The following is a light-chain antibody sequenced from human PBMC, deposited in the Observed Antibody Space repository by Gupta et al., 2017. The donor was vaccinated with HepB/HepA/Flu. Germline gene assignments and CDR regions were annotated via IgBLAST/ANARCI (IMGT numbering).Light chain of an antibody. CDR3: CSYAGTYTKV. CDR2: DVN. Sequence: QSALTPPRSVSGSPGQSVTISCTGTSSDVGGYNYVSWYQQHPGKAPKVMIYDVNKRPSGVPDRFSGSKSGNTASRTISGLQAEDEADYYCCSYAGTYTKVFGGGTKLTVL. CDR1: SSDVGGYNY. J-gene: IGLJ2*01. V-gene: IGLV2-11*01.